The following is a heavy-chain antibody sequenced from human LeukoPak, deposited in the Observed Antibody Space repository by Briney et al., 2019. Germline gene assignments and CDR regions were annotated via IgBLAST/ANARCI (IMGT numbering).Heavy chain of an antibody. D-gene: IGHD4-11*01. Sequence: SETLSLTCTVSGYSLSSGYYWGWIRQPPGKGLEWIGSFYYSGSTYYNPSLKSRVTISVDTFKNQFSLKLSSVTAADTAVYYCARDTGYMDVWGKGTTVTVSS. CDR2: FYYSGST. CDR3: ARDTGYMDV. V-gene: IGHV4-38-2*02. CDR1: GYSLSSGYY. J-gene: IGHJ6*03.